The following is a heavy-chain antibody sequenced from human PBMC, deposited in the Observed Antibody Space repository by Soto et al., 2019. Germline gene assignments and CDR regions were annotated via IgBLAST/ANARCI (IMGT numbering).Heavy chain of an antibody. CDR1: GGSFNTYY. Sequence: SETLSLTCAVYGGSFNTYYWRWTWIRQPPGKGLEWIGEINHSGSTNYNPSLKSRVTISVDTSKNQFSLKLSSVTAADTSVYSCATTRENRGLFSDRTYYFDYWGQGTLVPVSS. CDR2: INHSGST. J-gene: IGHJ4*02. CDR3: ATTRENRGLFSDRTYYFDY. D-gene: IGHD3-9*01. V-gene: IGHV4-34*01.